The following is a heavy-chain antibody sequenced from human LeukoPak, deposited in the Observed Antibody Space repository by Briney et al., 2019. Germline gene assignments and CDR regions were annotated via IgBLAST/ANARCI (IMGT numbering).Heavy chain of an antibody. J-gene: IGHJ5*02. D-gene: IGHD3-3*01. CDR3: ARATIFGVVIIYSSWFDP. V-gene: IGHV1-18*01. CDR2: ISAYNGNT. CDR1: GYTFTSYG. Sequence: ASVKVSCKASGYTFTSYGISWVRQAPGQGLEWMGWISAYNGNTNYAQKLQGRVTMTTDTSTSIAYMELRSLRSDDTAVYYCARATIFGVVIIYSSWFDPWGQGTLVTVSS.